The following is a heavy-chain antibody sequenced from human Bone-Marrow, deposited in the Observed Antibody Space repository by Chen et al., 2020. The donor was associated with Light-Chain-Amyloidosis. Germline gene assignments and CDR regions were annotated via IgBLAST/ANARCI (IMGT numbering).Heavy chain of an antibody. CDR2: IYPDDSDA. Sequence: EVQLEQSGSEVKKPGESLKISCKGSGYTFPNYWIGWVRQMLGKGLEWMGVIYPDDSDARYSPSFEGQVTISADKSITTAYLQWRSLKASDTAMYYCARRRDGYNYDYWGQGTLVTVSS. V-gene: IGHV5-51*01. CDR3: ARRRDGYNYDY. J-gene: IGHJ4*02. D-gene: IGHD5-12*01. CDR1: GYTFPNYW.